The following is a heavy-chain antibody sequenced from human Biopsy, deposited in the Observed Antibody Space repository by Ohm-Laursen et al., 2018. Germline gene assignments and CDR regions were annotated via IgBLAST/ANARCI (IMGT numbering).Heavy chain of an antibody. J-gene: IGHJ4*02. CDR3: ARVGVGAPSIDYFDS. CDR2: FYYSGST. Sequence: GTLSLTCTASGGSFFNFFWSWIRHPPGKGLGGIGNFYYSGSTNYNPSLKSRVTISVDRSKNHFSLELSSVTAADTAVYYCARVGVGAPSIDYFDSWGQGALVTVSS. CDR1: GGSFFNFF. V-gene: IGHV4-59*01. D-gene: IGHD1-26*01.